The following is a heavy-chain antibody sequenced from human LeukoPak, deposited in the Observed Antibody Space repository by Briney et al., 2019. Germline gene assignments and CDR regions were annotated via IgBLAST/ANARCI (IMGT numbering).Heavy chain of an antibody. J-gene: IGHJ4*02. Sequence: GGSLRLSCAASGFTFSSYAMSWVRQAPGKGLEWVSAISGSGGSAYYADSVKGRFTISRDNSKNTLYLQMNSLRAEDTAVYYCAKSDSSGYYPLGYWGQGTLVTVSS. V-gene: IGHV3-23*01. CDR2: ISGSGGSA. CDR3: AKSDSSGYYPLGY. CDR1: GFTFSSYA. D-gene: IGHD3-22*01.